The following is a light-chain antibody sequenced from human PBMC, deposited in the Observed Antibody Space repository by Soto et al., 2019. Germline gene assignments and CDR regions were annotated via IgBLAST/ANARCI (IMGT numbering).Light chain of an antibody. Sequence: ESMLTQSPATLSLSPGERATLSCRASQSVRNYLAWYQQKPGQAPRLLIYDASNRAPGIPARFSGSGSGTDFTLTISSLEPDDFAVYYCQQRSSWPRITFGQGTRLDIK. V-gene: IGKV3-11*01. CDR3: QQRSSWPRIT. CDR2: DAS. CDR1: QSVRNY. J-gene: IGKJ5*01.